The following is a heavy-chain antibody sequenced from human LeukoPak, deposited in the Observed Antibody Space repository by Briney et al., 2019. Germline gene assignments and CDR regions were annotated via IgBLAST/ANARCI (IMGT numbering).Heavy chain of an antibody. J-gene: IGHJ6*02. Sequence: PSGGSLRLSCAASGFTFSSYWMNWARQAPGKGLEWVASINHNGNVNYYVDSVKGRFTISRDNAKNSLYLQVSNLRAEDTAVYFCARGGGLDVWGQGATVTVSS. V-gene: IGHV3-7*03. CDR3: ARGGGLDV. CDR2: INHNGNVN. CDR1: GFTFSSYW. D-gene: IGHD3-16*01.